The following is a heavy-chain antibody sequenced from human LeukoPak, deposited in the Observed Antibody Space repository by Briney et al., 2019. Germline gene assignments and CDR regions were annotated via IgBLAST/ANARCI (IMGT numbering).Heavy chain of an antibody. J-gene: IGHJ4*02. CDR3: ARDKPTVTTKYYFDN. Sequence: PGGSLRLSCAASGFTFSGYAMSWVRQAPGKGLEWVSAISGSGGSTYYADSVKGRFTISRDNSKNTLYLQMNSLRAEDTAVYYCARDKPTVTTKYYFDNWGQGTLVTVSS. V-gene: IGHV3-23*01. CDR2: ISGSGGST. CDR1: GFTFSGYA. D-gene: IGHD4-17*01.